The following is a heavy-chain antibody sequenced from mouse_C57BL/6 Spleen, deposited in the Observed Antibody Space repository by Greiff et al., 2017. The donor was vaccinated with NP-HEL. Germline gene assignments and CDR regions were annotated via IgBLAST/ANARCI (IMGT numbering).Heavy chain of an antibody. V-gene: IGHV5-4*01. Sequence: EVNVVESGGGLVKPGGSLKLSCAASGFTFSSYAMSWVRQTPEKRLEWVATISDGGSYTYYPDNVKGRFTISRDNAKNNLYLQMSHLKSEDTAMYYCARDTDYYSNYYFDYWGQGTTLTVSS. CDR3: ARDTDYYSNYYFDY. D-gene: IGHD2-5*01. CDR1: GFTFSSYA. CDR2: ISDGGSYT. J-gene: IGHJ2*01.